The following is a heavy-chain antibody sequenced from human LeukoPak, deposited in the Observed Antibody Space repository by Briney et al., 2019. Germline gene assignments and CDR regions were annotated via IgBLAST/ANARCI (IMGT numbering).Heavy chain of an antibody. Sequence: KPSQTLSRTCTGSGGSISSGDYYWSWIRQPPGKGLEWIGYIYYSGNTFHYNPSLKSRVNISVDTSKNQFSLRLSSVTAVDTAVYYCASTNCSSASCYGANWFDPWGQGTLVTVSS. CDR2: IYYSGNT. D-gene: IGHD2-2*01. V-gene: IGHV4-30-4*08. CDR3: ASTNCSSASCYGANWFDP. J-gene: IGHJ5*02. CDR1: GGSISSGDYY.